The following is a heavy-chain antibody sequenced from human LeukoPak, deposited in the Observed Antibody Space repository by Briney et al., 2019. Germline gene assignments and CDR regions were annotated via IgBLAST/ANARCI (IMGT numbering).Heavy chain of an antibody. CDR2: SNPNSGGT. D-gene: IGHD1-26*01. Sequence: ASVNVSCKASGYTVTGYYMHWVRQAPGQGLEGMGWSNPNSGGTNYAQKFQGRVTMTRDTSISTAYMELSRLRSDDTAVYYCARDSGSYEYFQPWGQGTLVTVSS. CDR1: GYTVTGYY. J-gene: IGHJ1*01. CDR3: ARDSGSYEYFQP. V-gene: IGHV1-2*02.